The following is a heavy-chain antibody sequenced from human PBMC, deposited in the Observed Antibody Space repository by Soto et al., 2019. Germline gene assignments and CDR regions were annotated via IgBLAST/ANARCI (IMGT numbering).Heavy chain of an antibody. J-gene: IGHJ6*02. CDR2: IWYDGSNK. Sequence: GGSLRLSCAASGFTFSSYGMHWVRQAPGKGLEWVAVIWYDGSNKYYADSVKGRFTISRDNSKNTLYLQMNSLRAEDTAVYYWSRDGVEGSRKDYYCSYGMDVWGQGTTVTVSS. D-gene: IGHD3-3*01. CDR1: GFTFSSYG. CDR3: SRDGVEGSRKDYYCSYGMDV. V-gene: IGHV3-33*01.